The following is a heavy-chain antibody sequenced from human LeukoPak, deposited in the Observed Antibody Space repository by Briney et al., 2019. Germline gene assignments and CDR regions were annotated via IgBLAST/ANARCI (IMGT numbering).Heavy chain of an antibody. V-gene: IGHV4-34*01. CDR3: ARGRYSSSRSWFDP. J-gene: IGHJ5*02. CDR1: GGSFSGYY. CDR2: INHSGST. Sequence: SETLSLTCAVYGGSFSGYYWSWIRQPPGKGLEWIGEINHSGSTNYNPSLKSRVTISVDTSKNQFSLKLSSVTAADTAVYYCARGRYSSSRSWFDPWGQGTLVTVSS. D-gene: IGHD6-6*01.